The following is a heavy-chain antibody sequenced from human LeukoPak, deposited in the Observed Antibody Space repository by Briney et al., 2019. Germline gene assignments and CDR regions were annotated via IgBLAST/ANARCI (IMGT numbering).Heavy chain of an antibody. CDR2: VVPIFGTA. J-gene: IGHJ2*01. D-gene: IGHD5-24*01. CDR1: GGTFSSYG. V-gene: IGHV1-69*06. Sequence: GASVKVSCKASGGTFSSYGISWVRQAPGQGLEWMGGVVPIFGTANYAQKFQGRVTITADKSTSTAYMEPSSLRSEDTAVYYCARSLPRDTISSWCFDLWGRGTLVTVSS. CDR3: ARSLPRDTISSWCFDL.